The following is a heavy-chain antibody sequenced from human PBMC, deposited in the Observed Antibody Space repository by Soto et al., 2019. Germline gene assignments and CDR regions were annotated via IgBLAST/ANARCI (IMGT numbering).Heavy chain of an antibody. J-gene: IGHJ5*02. V-gene: IGHV3-21*01. CDR1: GFTVSSNY. D-gene: IGHD3-3*01. CDR3: ARGRYDLPGGFDP. CDR2: ISSSSSYI. Sequence: PGGSLRLSCAASGFTVSSNYMNWVRQAPGKGLEWVSSISSSSSYIYYADSVKGRFTISRDNAKNSLYLQMNSLRAEDTAVYYCARGRYDLPGGFDPWGQGTLVTVSS.